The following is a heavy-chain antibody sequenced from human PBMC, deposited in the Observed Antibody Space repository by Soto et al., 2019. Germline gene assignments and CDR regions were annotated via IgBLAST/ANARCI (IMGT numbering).Heavy chain of an antibody. V-gene: IGHV3-7*03. CDR1: GFTFSSYL. CDR2: IKQDGSEK. Sequence: GGSLRLSCAASGFTFSSYLMSWVRQAPGKGLEWVANIKQDGSEKYYVDSVKGRFTISRDNAKNSLYLQMNSLRAEDTAVYYCARDHPLSSSWYHDAFDIWGQGTMVTVSS. J-gene: IGHJ3*02. D-gene: IGHD6-13*01. CDR3: ARDHPLSSSWYHDAFDI.